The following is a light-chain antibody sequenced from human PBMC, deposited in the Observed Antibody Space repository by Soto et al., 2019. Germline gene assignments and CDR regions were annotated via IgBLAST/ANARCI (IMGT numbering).Light chain of an antibody. J-gene: IGKJ3*01. Sequence: SSLSASVGDRVTITCRASQSISSYLNWYQQKPGKAPKLLIYAASSLQSGVPSRFSGSGSGTDFTLTISSLQPEDFATYYCQQSYSTPFTFGPGTKVDIK. V-gene: IGKV1-39*01. CDR2: AAS. CDR1: QSISSY. CDR3: QQSYSTPFT.